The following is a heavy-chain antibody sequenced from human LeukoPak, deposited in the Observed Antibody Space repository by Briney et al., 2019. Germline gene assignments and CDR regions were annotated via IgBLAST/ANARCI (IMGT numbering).Heavy chain of an antibody. D-gene: IGHD6-13*01. CDR1: GGSISSYY. Sequence: KPSETLSLTCTVSGGSISSYYWSWIRQPPGKGLEWIGYIYYSGSTNYNPSLKSRVTISVDTSKNQFSQKQSSVTAAKTAVYYCARDVAAADYYLDYWGKETLVTV. V-gene: IGHV4-59*01. CDR2: IYYSGST. CDR3: ARDVAAADYYLDY. J-gene: IGHJ4*02.